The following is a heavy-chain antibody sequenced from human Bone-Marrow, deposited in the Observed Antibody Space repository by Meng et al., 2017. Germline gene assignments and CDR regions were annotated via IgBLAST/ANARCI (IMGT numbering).Heavy chain of an antibody. CDR3: STGWDFDY. D-gene: IGHD1-26*01. J-gene: IGHJ4*02. CDR2: IKSKSDGGTI. Sequence: EVQLVESGGGLVKPGGSLRLSCAGSGFTFSNAWMNWVRQAPGKGLEWVGRIKSKSDGGTIEYAAPVKGRIAISRDDSKNTVYLQVNTLNTEDTGVYYCSTGWDFDYWGQETLVTVSS. CDR1: GFTFSNAW. V-gene: IGHV3-15*01.